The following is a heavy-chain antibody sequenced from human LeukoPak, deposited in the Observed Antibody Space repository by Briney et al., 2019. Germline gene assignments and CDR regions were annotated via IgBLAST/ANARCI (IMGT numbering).Heavy chain of an antibody. V-gene: IGHV3-74*01. CDR3: ARGATSMDV. CDR2: INTDGSST. J-gene: IGHJ6*03. Sequence: PGGSLRLSCAASGFTLSSYWMHWVRQAPGKGLVWVSRINTDGSSTSYADSVKGRFTFSRDNAKNTLHLQMNSLRAEDTAVYYCARGATSMDVWGKGTTVTVSS. CDR1: GFTLSSYW.